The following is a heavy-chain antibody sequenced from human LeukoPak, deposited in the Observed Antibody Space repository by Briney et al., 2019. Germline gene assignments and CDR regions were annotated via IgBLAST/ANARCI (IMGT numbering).Heavy chain of an antibody. V-gene: IGHV1-18*01. CDR1: GYTFTSYG. CDR2: ISAYNGNT. D-gene: IGHD3-22*01. Sequence: ASVKVSCKASGYTFTSYGISWVRQAPGQGLEWMGWISAYNGNTNYAQKLQGRVTMTTDTSTSTAYMELRSLRSDDTAVYYCARAPYYYDSSGYPHAAYFDYWGQGTLVTVSS. J-gene: IGHJ4*02. CDR3: ARAPYYYDSSGYPHAAYFDY.